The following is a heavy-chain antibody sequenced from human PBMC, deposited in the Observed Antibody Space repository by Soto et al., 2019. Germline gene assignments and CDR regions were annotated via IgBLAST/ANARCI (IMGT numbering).Heavy chain of an antibody. CDR3: AKGGTHFDY. J-gene: IGHJ4*02. Sequence: EVQLAESGGGLVKPGGSLTLSCTVSGFTFSSWTMNWVRRAPGKGLEWVSSISTSSTYIYYADSVKGRFTISRDNAKDSLYLNMNNLRADDTAVYYCAKGGTHFDYWGQGTLLTVSS. D-gene: IGHD1-1*01. CDR2: ISTSSTYI. CDR1: GFTFSSWT. V-gene: IGHV3-21*02.